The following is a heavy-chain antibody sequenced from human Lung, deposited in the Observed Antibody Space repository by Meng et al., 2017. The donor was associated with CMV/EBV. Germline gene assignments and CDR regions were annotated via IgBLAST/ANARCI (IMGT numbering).Heavy chain of an antibody. D-gene: IGHD1-26*01. CDR2: ISSDGSKK. J-gene: IGHJ6*02. V-gene: IGHV3-30*04. CDR3: ARVLAEREDYYYGMDV. Sequence: FTFNTYGVHWVRQAPGKGLEWVAVISSDGSKKYYADSVKGRFTISRDNSKNTLYLQMNSLRPEDTAVYFCARVLAEREDYYYGMDVWGQGTTVTVSS. CDR1: FTFNTYG.